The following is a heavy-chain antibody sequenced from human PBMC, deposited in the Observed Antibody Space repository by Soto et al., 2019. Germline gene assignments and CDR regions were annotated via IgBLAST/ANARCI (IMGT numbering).Heavy chain of an antibody. V-gene: IGHV4-39*01. Sequence: QLQLQESGSGLVKPSETLSLTCMVSNGSISSRSSYWGWIRQTPGKGLEWLGSIHYLGNTYYNPSLKSRVTICIDTSTTQVSLKLHSVTAADTAVYFCGGQDYGAKGYDFENWGQGALVTVSS. D-gene: IGHD4-17*01. CDR3: GGQDYGAKGYDFEN. J-gene: IGHJ4*02. CDR1: NGSISSRSSY. CDR2: IHYLGNT.